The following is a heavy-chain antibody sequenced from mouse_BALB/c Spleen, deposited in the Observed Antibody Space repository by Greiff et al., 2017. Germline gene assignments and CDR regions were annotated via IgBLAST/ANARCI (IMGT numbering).Heavy chain of an antibody. V-gene: IGHV5-12-2*01. CDR2: ISNGGGST. D-gene: IGHD2-10*02. Sequence: EVKLVESGGGLVQPGGSLKLSCAASGFTFSSYTMSWVRQTPEKRLEWVAYISNGGGSTYYPDTVKGRFTISRDNAKNTLYLQMSSLKSEDTAMYYCARQYGNYGYAMDYWGQGTSVTVSS. CDR3: ARQYGNYGYAMDY. J-gene: IGHJ4*01. CDR1: GFTFSSYT.